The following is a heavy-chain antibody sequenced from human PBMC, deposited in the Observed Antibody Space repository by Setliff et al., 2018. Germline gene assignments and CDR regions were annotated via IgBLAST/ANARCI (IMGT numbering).Heavy chain of an antibody. CDR3: ARSPSSGAYWNPRPFYSDY. Sequence: SETLSLTCSVSGASITSGGFYWTWIRQPAGKGLEWIGHISPSGSTTYNPTVKSRVTISLDTSKNHFSLKLDSVTTADTALYYCARSPSSGAYWNPRPFYSDYWARGTLVTVSS. J-gene: IGHJ4*02. V-gene: IGHV4-61*09. CDR1: GASITSGGFY. CDR2: ISPSGST. D-gene: IGHD1-26*01.